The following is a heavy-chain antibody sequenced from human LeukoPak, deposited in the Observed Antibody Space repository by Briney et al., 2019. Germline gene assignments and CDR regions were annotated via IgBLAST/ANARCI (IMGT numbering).Heavy chain of an antibody. J-gene: IGHJ5*02. Sequence: WASVKVSCKVSGYTLTELSMHWVRQAPGKGLEWMGGFDPEDGETIYAQKFQGRVTMTEDTSTDTAYMELSSLRSEDTAVYYCATEYYYGSGSYYNWFDPWGQGTLVTVSS. CDR2: FDPEDGET. D-gene: IGHD3-10*01. CDR1: GYTLTELS. V-gene: IGHV1-24*01. CDR3: ATEYYYGSGSYYNWFDP.